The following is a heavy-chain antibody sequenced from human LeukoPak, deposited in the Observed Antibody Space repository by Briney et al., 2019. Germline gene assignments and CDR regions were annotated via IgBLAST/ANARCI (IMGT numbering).Heavy chain of an antibody. CDR2: ISSSGNHI. J-gene: IGHJ4*02. D-gene: IGHD3-10*01. CDR3: ARETKRFGELLGGWQYYFDY. Sequence: GGSLRLSCAASGFTFSVYSMNWVRQAPGKGLEWVSSISSSGNHIYYADSLKGRFTISRDNAKNSLYLQMNSRRAEDTAVYYCARETKRFGELLGGWQYYFDYWGQGTLVTVSS. V-gene: IGHV3-21*01. CDR1: GFTFSVYS.